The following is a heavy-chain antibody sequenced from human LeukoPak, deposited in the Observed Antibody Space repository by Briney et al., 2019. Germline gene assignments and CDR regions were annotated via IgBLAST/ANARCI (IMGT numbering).Heavy chain of an antibody. Sequence: ASVKVSCKASGYTFTGHYMHWVRQAPGQGLEWMGWINPRNAATNYAQKFQGRVTMTRDTSTGTIYMETTSLRSDDTAIYYCARTLYIAAAPGGFDYWGQGTLLTVSS. CDR1: GYTFTGHY. V-gene: IGHV1-2*02. J-gene: IGHJ4*02. D-gene: IGHD6-13*01. CDR2: INPRNAAT. CDR3: ARTLYIAAAPGGFDY.